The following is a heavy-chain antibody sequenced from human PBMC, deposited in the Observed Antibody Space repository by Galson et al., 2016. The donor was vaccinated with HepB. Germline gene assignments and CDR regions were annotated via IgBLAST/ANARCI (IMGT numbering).Heavy chain of an antibody. V-gene: IGHV4-59*01. CDR1: GGSIRSYY. CDR2: IYYSGIT. J-gene: IGHJ5*02. D-gene: IGHD4-17*01. CDR3: AKGLLYGDTWFDP. Sequence: LTCTVSGGSIRSYYWTWIRQPPGKGLEWIGCIYYSGITKYNPSLKSRVTISEDTSKNQFSLKLSSVTAADTAVYYCAKGLLYGDTWFDPWGQGTLVAVSS.